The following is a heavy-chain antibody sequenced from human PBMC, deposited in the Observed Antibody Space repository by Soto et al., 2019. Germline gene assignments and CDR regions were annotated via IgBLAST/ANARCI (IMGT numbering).Heavy chain of an antibody. V-gene: IGHV3-74*01. CDR1: GFTFSSYW. D-gene: IGHD6-13*01. CDR2: INSDGSST. J-gene: IGHJ6*03. CDR3: ARESGIAAAGNYYMDV. Sequence: GGSLRLSCAASGFTFSSYWMHWVRQAPGKGLVWVSRINSDGSSTSYADSVKGRFTISRDNAKNTLYLQMNSLRAEDTAVYYCARESGIAAAGNYYMDVWGKGTTVTVSS.